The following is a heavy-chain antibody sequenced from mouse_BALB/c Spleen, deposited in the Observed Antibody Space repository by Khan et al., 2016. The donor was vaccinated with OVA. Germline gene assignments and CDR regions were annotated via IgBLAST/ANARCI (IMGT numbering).Heavy chain of an antibody. J-gene: IGHJ3*01. Sequence: VRLQQSGPELMKPGASVNTSCKASGYSFTTYYIHWVKQSHGKSLEWIGYIDPFNGGTDYNQKFKGKATLTVDKSSNTAYMHLSSLTSEDSAVYCCARGTFDYWGQGTLVTVSA. CDR1: GYSFTTYY. CDR2: IDPFNGGT. V-gene: IGHV1S135*01. D-gene: IGHD3-3*01. CDR3: ARGTFDY.